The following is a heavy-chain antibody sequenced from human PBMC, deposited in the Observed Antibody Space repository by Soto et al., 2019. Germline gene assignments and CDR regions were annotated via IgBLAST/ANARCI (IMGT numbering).Heavy chain of an antibody. Sequence: PGGSLRLSCAASGFTFSDYYMSWIRQAPGKGLEWVSYISRSGSTVYYTDSVKGRFTISRDNAENSLFLQMNSLRVEDTAVYYCAAQGGSTTFDIWGQGTMVTVSS. J-gene: IGHJ3*02. CDR1: GFTFSDYY. CDR2: ISRSGSTV. V-gene: IGHV3-11*01. CDR3: AAQGGSTTFDI. D-gene: IGHD1-1*01.